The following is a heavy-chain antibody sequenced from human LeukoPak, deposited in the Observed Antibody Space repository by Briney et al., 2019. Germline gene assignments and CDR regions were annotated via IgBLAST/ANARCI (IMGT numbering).Heavy chain of an antibody. CDR1: GGSFSGYY. D-gene: IGHD3-22*01. J-gene: IGHJ3*02. V-gene: IGHV4-34*01. CDR3: AIEYYYDSAIPGGAFDI. Sequence: SETLSLTCAVYGGSFSGYYWSWLRQPPGKGLEWIGEINHSGSTNYNPSLKSRVTISVDTSKNQFSLKLSSVTAADTAVYYCAIEYYYDSAIPGGAFDIWGQGTMVTVSS. CDR2: INHSGST.